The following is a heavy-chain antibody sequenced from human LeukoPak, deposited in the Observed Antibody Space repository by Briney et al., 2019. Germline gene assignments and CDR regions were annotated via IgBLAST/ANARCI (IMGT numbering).Heavy chain of an antibody. Sequence: ASVNVSCTASGYTFTSYGISWVRQAPGQGLEWRGWISAYNGNTNYAQKLQSTDTMTPDTSTSTAYMELRRLRSDDTAVYYCAGGCSGGSCYFDYWGQGTLVTVSS. J-gene: IGHJ4*02. CDR2: ISAYNGNT. V-gene: IGHV1-18*01. CDR1: GYTFTSYG. D-gene: IGHD2-15*01. CDR3: AGGCSGGSCYFDY.